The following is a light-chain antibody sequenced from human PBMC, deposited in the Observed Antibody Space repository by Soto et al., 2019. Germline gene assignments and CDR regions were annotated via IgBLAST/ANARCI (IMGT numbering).Light chain of an antibody. Sequence: QPVLTQPASVSGSPGQSITISCTGTSSDVGLYDLVSWYQQHPGKAPKLVMFEVTKRPSGVSDRFSGSKSGNTASLTISGLQAEDEADYYCCSNGIRPYVFGTGTKLTVL. CDR3: CSNGIRPYV. CDR2: EVT. V-gene: IGLV2-23*02. CDR1: SSDVGLYDL. J-gene: IGLJ1*01.